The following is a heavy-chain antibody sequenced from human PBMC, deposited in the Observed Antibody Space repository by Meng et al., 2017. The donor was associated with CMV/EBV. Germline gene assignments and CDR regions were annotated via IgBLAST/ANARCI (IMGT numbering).Heavy chain of an antibody. CDR2: ISYDGSNK. J-gene: IGHJ4*02. D-gene: IGHD3-3*01. V-gene: IGHV3-30*04. CDR1: GFTFSGYA. CDR3: ARDPIGFWSGYYKGGFFDY. Sequence: GGSLRLSCAAYGFTFSGYALHWVRQAPGKGLEWVAVISYDGSNKYCADSVKGRFTISRDNSKNTLYLQMNSLRAEDTAVYYCARDPIGFWSGYYKGGFFDYWGQGTLVTVSS.